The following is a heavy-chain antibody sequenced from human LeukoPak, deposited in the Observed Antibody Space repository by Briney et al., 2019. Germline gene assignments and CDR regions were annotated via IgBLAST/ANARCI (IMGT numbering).Heavy chain of an antibody. CDR3: ARIVVDSRGWYHFDY. Sequence: GGSLRLSCAASGFTFSGYSMNWVRQAPGKGLEWVSYISSGSSTINYADSVKGRFTISRDNAKNSLSLQMNSLRAEDTAVYYCARIVVDSRGWYHFDYWGQGTLVTVSS. CDR1: GFTFSGYS. V-gene: IGHV3-48*04. CDR2: ISSGSSTI. D-gene: IGHD6-19*01. J-gene: IGHJ4*02.